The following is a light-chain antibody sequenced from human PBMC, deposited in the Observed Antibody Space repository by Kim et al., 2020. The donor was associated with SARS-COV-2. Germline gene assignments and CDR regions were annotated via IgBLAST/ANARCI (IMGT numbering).Light chain of an antibody. V-gene: IGLV2-11*01. CDR1: SSDVGGYIY. J-gene: IGLJ3*02. CDR3: CSYAGSYWV. Sequence: PGQSVTISCTGTSSDVGGYIYVSWYQHHPGKAPKLMIYDVTKRPSWVPDRFSGSKSGNTASLTISGLQAEDEADYYCCSYAGSYWVFGGGTQLTVL. CDR2: DVT.